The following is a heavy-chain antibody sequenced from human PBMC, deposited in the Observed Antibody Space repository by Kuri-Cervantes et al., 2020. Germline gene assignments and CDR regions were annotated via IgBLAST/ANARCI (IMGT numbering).Heavy chain of an antibody. CDR2: ISYDGSNK. Sequence: SLKTSWVASGCTFSSYAMHWVRQAPGKGLEWEAVISYDGSNKYYADAVKGRFTISRDNSKNTLYLQMNSLRAEDTAVYYCARDRDYGDYHYYYGMDAWCQGTTITVSS. CDR3: ARDRDYGDYHYYYGMDA. J-gene: IGHJ6*02. D-gene: IGHD4-17*01. CDR1: GCTFSSYA. V-gene: IGHV3-30-3*01.